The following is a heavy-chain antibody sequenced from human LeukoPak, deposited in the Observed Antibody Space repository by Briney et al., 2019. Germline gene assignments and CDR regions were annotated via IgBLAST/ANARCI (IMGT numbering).Heavy chain of an antibody. Sequence: GGSLRLSCAASGFTFSSYGMHWVHQAPGKGLEWVAVISYDGSNKYYADSVKGRFTISRDNSKNTLYLQMNSLRAEDTAVYCVRVGLDRRGYSGYEAFDYWGQGTLVTVSS. CDR3: VRVGLDRRGYSGYEAFDY. J-gene: IGHJ4*02. V-gene: IGHV3-33*05. CDR1: GFTFSSYG. D-gene: IGHD5-12*01. CDR2: ISYDGSNK.